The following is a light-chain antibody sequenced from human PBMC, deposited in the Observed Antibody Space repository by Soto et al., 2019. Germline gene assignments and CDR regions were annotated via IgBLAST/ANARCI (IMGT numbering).Light chain of an antibody. CDR1: QSVDTTF. CDR2: GAS. Sequence: EIVLTQSPGSLSLSPGQRATLSCRASQSVDTTFFAWYQKKPGQAPRLVIYGASKRATGIQDRFSGSGSGTDFTLIIRRLEPEDFAVYYCQQYMSSVTFGQGTKVEIK. CDR3: QQYMSSVT. V-gene: IGKV3-20*01. J-gene: IGKJ1*01.